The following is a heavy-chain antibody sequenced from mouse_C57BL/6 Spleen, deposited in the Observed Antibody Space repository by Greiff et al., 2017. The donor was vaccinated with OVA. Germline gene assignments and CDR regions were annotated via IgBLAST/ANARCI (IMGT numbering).Heavy chain of an antibody. V-gene: IGHV6-3*01. CDR3: TTIYYYAMDY. CDR2: IRLKSDNYAT. Sequence: EVKVEESGGGLVQPGGSMKLSCVASGFTFSNYWMNWVRQSPEKGLEWVAQIRLKSDNYATHYAESVKGRFTISRDDSKSSVYLQMNNLRAEDTGIYYCTTIYYYAMDYWGQGTSVTVSS. CDR1: GFTFSNYW. J-gene: IGHJ4*01.